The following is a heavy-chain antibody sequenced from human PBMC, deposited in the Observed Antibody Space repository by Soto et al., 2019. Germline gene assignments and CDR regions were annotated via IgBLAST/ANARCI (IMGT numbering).Heavy chain of an antibody. V-gene: IGHV3-33*01. CDR2: IWFDGSNK. J-gene: IGHJ4*02. CDR3: ATTGPY. Sequence: QVQLVESGGGVVQPGRSLRLSCAASGFTFSSYGMHWVRQAPGKGLEWVAVIWFDGSNKFYADSVKGRFNISRDNSMNTVSLQMNSLRDEDSAAYYCATTGPYWGQGTLVTVSS. CDR1: GFTFSSYG.